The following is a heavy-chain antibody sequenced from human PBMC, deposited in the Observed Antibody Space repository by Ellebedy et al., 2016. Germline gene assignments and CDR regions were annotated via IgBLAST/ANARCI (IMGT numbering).Heavy chain of an antibody. Sequence: SETLSLXXTVSGGSISSYYWSWIRQPPGKGLEWIGEINHSGSTNYNPSLKSRVTISVDTSKNQFSLKLSSVTAADTAVYYCARLGYCSSTSCYGDMDVWGKGTTVTVSS. V-gene: IGHV4-34*01. CDR1: GGSISSYY. CDR2: INHSGST. D-gene: IGHD2-2*01. CDR3: ARLGYCSSTSCYGDMDV. J-gene: IGHJ6*03.